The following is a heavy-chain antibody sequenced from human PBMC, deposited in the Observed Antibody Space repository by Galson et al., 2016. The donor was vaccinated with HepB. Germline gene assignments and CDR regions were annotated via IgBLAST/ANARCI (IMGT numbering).Heavy chain of an antibody. Sequence: SLRLSCAGSGFNLRYYAMTWVRQAPGKGLEWVSGISGSGGSTYYADSVKGRFTISRDFSKNTMYLQMSSLRTEDTAVYYCVKDRGRTIRDFDVWGQGTLVTVSS. D-gene: IGHD5-24*01. V-gene: IGHV3-23*01. CDR1: GFNLRYYA. CDR2: ISGSGGST. CDR3: VKDRGRTIRDFDV. J-gene: IGHJ4*02.